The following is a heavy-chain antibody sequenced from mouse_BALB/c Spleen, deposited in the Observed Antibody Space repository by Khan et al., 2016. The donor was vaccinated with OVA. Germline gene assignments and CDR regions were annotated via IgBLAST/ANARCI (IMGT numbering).Heavy chain of an antibody. Sequence: VELVESGGDLVKTGGSLKLSCAASGFTFSTYGMSWVRQTPDKRLEWVATINSGGHYTYYIDSVKGRFTISRDNAKNFLYLQMTSLRSEDTAMYYCARLAYYYNSEAVAYWGQGTLVTVSA. J-gene: IGHJ3*01. CDR2: INSGGHYT. D-gene: IGHD1-1*02. CDR1: GFTFSTYG. CDR3: ARLAYYYNSEAVAY. V-gene: IGHV5-6*01.